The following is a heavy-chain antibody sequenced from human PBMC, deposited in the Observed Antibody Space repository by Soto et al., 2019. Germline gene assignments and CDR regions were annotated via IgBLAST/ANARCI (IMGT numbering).Heavy chain of an antibody. CDR3: AREVQLPAPYYYYGMDV. Sequence: GGSLRLSCAASGFTFSSYSMNWVRQAPGKGLEWVSSISSSSSYIYYADSVKGRFTISRDNAKNSLYLQMNSLRAEDTAVYYCAREVQLPAPYYYYGMDVWGQGTTVTVSS. V-gene: IGHV3-21*01. D-gene: IGHD2-2*01. CDR2: ISSSSSYI. CDR1: GFTFSSYS. J-gene: IGHJ6*02.